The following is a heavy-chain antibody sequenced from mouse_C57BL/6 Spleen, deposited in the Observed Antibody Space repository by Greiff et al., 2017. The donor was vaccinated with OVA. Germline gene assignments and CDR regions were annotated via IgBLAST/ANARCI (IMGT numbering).Heavy chain of an antibody. CDR1: GYTFTSYW. CDR2: IDPNSGGT. D-gene: IGHD3-1*01. V-gene: IGHV1-72*01. J-gene: IGHJ4*01. CDR3: ARAGGYGAMDY. Sequence: QVQLKQPGAELVKPGASVKLSCKASGYTFTSYWMHWVKQRPGRGLEWIGRIDPNSGGTKYNEKFKSKATLTVDKPSSTAYMPLSSLTSEDSAVYYCARAGGYGAMDYWGQGTSVTVSS.